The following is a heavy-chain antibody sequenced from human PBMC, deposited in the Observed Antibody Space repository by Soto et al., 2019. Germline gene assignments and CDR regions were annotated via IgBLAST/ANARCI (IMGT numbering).Heavy chain of an antibody. V-gene: IGHV3-23*01. CDR2: ISGSGGST. D-gene: IGHD6-13*01. CDR1: GFTFSSYA. CDR3: AKDPGSYSSSWYDY. Sequence: PGGSLGLSCAASGFTFSSYAMSWVRQAPGKGLEWVSAISGSGGSTYYADSVKGRFTISRANSKNTLYLQMNSLRAEDTAVYYCAKDPGSYSSSWYDYWGQGTLVTVSS. J-gene: IGHJ4*02.